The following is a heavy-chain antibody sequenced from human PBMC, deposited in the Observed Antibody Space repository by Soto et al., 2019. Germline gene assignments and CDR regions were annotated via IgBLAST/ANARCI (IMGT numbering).Heavy chain of an antibody. V-gene: IGHV1-69*04. CDR2: IIPILGIA. CDR3: ARDRGKDTVTTSPNKAGSVGTAY. CDR1: GGTFSSYT. Sequence: GASVKVSCKASGGTFSSYTISWVRQAPGQGLEWMGRIIPILGIANYAQKFQGRVTITADKSTSTAYMELSSLRSEDTAVYYCARDRGKDTVTTSPNKAGSVGTAYWGQGTLVTVSS. D-gene: IGHD4-17*01. J-gene: IGHJ4*02.